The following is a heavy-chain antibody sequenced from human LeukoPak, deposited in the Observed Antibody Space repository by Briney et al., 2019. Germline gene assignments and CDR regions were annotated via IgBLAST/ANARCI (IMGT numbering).Heavy chain of an antibody. CDR3: ARASAGSGSYTQHYYMDV. J-gene: IGHJ6*03. CDR2: IIPFFDTP. V-gene: IGHV1-69*13. D-gene: IGHD3-10*01. Sequence: ASVKVSCKASGGTFSSYAISWVRQAPGQGLEWMGGIIPFFDTPNYADKFQGRVTIAADESTSTAYMELSSLESEDTAVYYCARASAGSGSYTQHYYMDVWGKGTTVTVSS. CDR1: GGTFSSYA.